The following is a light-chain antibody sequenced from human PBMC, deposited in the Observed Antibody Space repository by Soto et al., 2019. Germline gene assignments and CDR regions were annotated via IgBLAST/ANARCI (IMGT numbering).Light chain of an antibody. Sequence: EIVLTQSPATLSLSPGDTATLYCICCQRIPSSLLAWYQQKRGKSPSLLIYNSYTRATGVPDRFTGSGSGTDFTLSINRLEPEDFVVYYCQQYRNSVTTFGQGTRLEIK. CDR2: NSY. J-gene: IGKJ5*01. CDR1: QRIPSSL. V-gene: IGKV3-20*01. CDR3: QQYRNSVTT.